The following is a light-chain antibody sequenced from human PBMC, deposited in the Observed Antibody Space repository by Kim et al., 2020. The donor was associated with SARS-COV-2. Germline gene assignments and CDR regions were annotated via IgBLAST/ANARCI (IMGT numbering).Light chain of an antibody. J-gene: IGKJ2*01. CDR3: QQYGKSPYT. CDR2: GAS. CDR1: QSVTSSY. Sequence: LSPGERATRSCRAVQSVTSSYLAWYQQKPGQAPRLLIYGASSRATGIPDRFSGSGSGTDFTLTISRLEPEDFAVYYCQQYGKSPYTFGQGTKLEI. V-gene: IGKV3-20*01.